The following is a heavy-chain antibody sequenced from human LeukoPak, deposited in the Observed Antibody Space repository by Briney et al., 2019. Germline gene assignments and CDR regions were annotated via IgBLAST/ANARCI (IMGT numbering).Heavy chain of an antibody. J-gene: IGHJ4*02. CDR1: GFTFDDYA. Sequence: GGSLRLSCAASGFTFDDYAMHWVRQAPGKGLEWVSGISWNSGSIGYADSVKGRFTISRDNAKNSLYLQMNSLRAEDTAVYYCARSNDYYDSSGYSDYWGQGTLVTVSS. CDR2: ISWNSGSI. D-gene: IGHD3-22*01. CDR3: ARSNDYYDSSGYSDY. V-gene: IGHV3-9*01.